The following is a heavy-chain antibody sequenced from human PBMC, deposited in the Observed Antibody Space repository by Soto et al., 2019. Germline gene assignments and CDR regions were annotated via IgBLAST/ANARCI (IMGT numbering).Heavy chain of an antibody. Sequence: GGSLRLSCAAHGFTFSTFWMDWVRQAPGKGLEWVAKIKGDGREKYYADSVKGRFIISRDNARNSVYLQMNSLRAEDTAVYYCARVRPGNYRDYWGQGTLVTVSS. J-gene: IGHJ4*02. D-gene: IGHD3-10*01. V-gene: IGHV3-7*03. CDR1: GFTFSTFW. CDR3: ARVRPGNYRDY. CDR2: IKGDGREK.